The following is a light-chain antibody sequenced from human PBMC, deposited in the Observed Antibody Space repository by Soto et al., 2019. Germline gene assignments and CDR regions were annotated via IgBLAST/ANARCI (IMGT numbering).Light chain of an antibody. CDR1: SSDIGAYDY. V-gene: IGLV2-11*01. J-gene: IGLJ1*01. Sequence: QSVLTQPASLSGSPGQSITISCTGTSSDIGAYDYVSWYQHHPGKAPKLMIYDVTKRPSGVPDRFSGSKSGSTVSLTISGLQAEDEADYYCCSYAGTYTRYVFGTGTKLTVL. CDR3: CSYAGTYTRYV. CDR2: DVT.